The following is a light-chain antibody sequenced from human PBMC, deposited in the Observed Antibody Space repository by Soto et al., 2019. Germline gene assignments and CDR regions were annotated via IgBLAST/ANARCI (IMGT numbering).Light chain of an antibody. J-gene: IGLJ3*02. CDR3: QSCDSSVWV. CDR1: SSNIGAGYD. CDR2: GNS. V-gene: IGLV1-40*01. Sequence: QSVLTQPPSVSGAPGQRVTISCTGSSSNIGAGYDVHWYQQLPGTAPKLLIYGNSNRPSGVPDRFSGSKSGTSASLAITGLQAEDEADYYCQSCDSSVWVFGGGTKVTVL.